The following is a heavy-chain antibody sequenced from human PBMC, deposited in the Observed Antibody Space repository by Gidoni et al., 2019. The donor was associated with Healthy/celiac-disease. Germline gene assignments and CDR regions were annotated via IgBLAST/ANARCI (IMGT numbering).Heavy chain of an antibody. Sequence: QVQLQESGPGRVKPSQTLSPTCTVAGGSISSGDYYWSWIRQPPGKGLEWIGYIYYSGSTYYNPSLKSRVTISVDTSKNQFSLKLSSVTAADTAVYYCARAIVGATKIDYWGQGTLVTVSS. CDR2: IYYSGST. CDR3: ARAIVGATKIDY. V-gene: IGHV4-30-4*01. J-gene: IGHJ4*02. D-gene: IGHD1-26*01. CDR1: GGSISSGDYY.